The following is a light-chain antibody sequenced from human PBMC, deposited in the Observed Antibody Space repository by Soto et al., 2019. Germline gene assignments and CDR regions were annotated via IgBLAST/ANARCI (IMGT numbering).Light chain of an antibody. CDR3: QQLNSYPSIT. Sequence: DIQLTQSPSFLSASVGDRVTITCRASQEISSSLAWYQQKPGKAPKLLIYAASTLQGGVPSRFSGSGSGTEFTLTISILQPEDFATYYCQQLNSYPSITFGQGTRLEIK. CDR1: QEISSS. J-gene: IGKJ5*01. V-gene: IGKV1-9*01. CDR2: AAS.